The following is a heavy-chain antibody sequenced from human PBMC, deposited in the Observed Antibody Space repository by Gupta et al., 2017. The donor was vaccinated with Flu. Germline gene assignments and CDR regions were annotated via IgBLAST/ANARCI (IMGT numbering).Heavy chain of an antibody. CDR2: ISASGDGT. D-gene: IGHD3-10*01. J-gene: IGHJ4*02. V-gene: IGHV3-23*01. CDR3: AKASGMILHFDY. CDR1: GFTFSSYV. Sequence: EVQLLESGGGFVQPGGSVSLSCAASGFTFSSYVMTWVRQAPGKRLEWVSTISASGDGTYYADAVKGRFTISRDNSKNTLYLQMNSLRADDTAVYYCAKASGMILHFDYWGQGTLVTVSS.